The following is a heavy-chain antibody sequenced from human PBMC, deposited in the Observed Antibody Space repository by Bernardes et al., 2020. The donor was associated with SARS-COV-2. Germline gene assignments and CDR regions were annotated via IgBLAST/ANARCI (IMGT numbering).Heavy chain of an antibody. V-gene: IGHV3-9*01. CDR3: AKDVSDGSGSLMDV. CDR1: GFTFDDYA. J-gene: IGHJ6*02. D-gene: IGHD3-10*01. CDR2: ISWNSGSI. Sequence: GGSLRLSCAASGFTFDDYAMHWVRQAPGKGLEWVSGISWNSGSIGYADSVKGRFTISRDNAKNSLYLQMNSLRAEDTALYYCAKDVSDGSGSLMDVWGQGTTVTVSS.